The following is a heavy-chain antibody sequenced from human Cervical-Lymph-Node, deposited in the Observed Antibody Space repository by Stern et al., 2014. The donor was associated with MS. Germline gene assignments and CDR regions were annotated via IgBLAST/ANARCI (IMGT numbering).Heavy chain of an antibody. V-gene: IGHV3-15*01. Sequence: EVQLVESGGGLVKPGGSLRLSCATSGLPFNNAWMIWIRQSPRKGLEWVGRIKSKADNGTTDFAAPVKGRFSISRDDSKNTVYLQMNSLKIEDTAVYYCTSDAGHWGQGTLVTVSA. CDR3: TSDAGH. CDR1: GLPFNNAW. J-gene: IGHJ4*02. CDR2: IKSKADNGTT.